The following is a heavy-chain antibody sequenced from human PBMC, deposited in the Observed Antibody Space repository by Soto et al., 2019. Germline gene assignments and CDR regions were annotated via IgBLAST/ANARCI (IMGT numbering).Heavy chain of an antibody. V-gene: IGHV1-69*13. CDR2: IIPIFGTA. CDR1: GGTFSSYA. D-gene: IGHD3-3*01. CDR3: ARDYDFWSGYRPYYYGMDV. Sequence: SVKVSCKASGGTFSSYAISWVRQAPGQGLEWMGGIIPIFGTANYAQKFQGRVTITADESTSTAYMELSSLRSEDTAVYYCARDYDFWSGYRPYYYGMDVWRQRPTVTVPS. J-gene: IGHJ6*02.